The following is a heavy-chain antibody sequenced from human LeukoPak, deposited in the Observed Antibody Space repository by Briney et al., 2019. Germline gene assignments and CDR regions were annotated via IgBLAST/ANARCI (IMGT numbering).Heavy chain of an antibody. CDR1: GSISSSNYY. D-gene: IGHD3-16*01. Sequence: SETLSLTCTVSGSISSSNYYWGWIRQPPGKGLEWIGSIYYSGSTHYNPSLKSRVNISIDTSKNQFSLKLSSVTAADTAVYYCARVWGNPFDYWGQGTLVTVSS. CDR3: ARVWGNPFDY. CDR2: IYYSGST. J-gene: IGHJ4*02. V-gene: IGHV4-39*07.